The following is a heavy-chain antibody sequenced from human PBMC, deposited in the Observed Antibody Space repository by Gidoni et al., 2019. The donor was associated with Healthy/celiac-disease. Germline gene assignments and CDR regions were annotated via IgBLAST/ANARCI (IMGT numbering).Heavy chain of an antibody. V-gene: IGHV5-51*03. CDR2: IYPGDSDT. CDR1: GYSFASYW. Sequence: EVQLVQSGAEVKKPGESLKISCKGSGYSFASYWIGWVRQMPGKGLEWMGIIYPGDSDTRYSPSFQGQVTISADKSISTAYLQWSSLKASDTAMYYCARAVYYDSSGLNWFDPWGQGTLVTVSS. D-gene: IGHD3-22*01. CDR3: ARAVYYDSSGLNWFDP. J-gene: IGHJ5*02.